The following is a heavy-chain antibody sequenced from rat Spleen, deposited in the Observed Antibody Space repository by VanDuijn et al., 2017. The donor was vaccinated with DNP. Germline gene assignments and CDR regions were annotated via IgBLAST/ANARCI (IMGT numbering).Heavy chain of an antibody. D-gene: IGHD5-1*01. V-gene: IGHV5-7*01. CDR1: GFTFSDYN. J-gene: IGHJ4*01. CDR2: ISYEGSST. Sequence: EVQLVESGGGLVQPGRSLKLSCAASGFTFSDYNMAWVRQAPKKGLEWVATISYEGSSTYYRDSVKGRFTISKDNAKSTLYLQMDSLRSEDTATYYCESQLGAGAMDAWGQGTSVTVSS. CDR3: ESQLGAGAMDA.